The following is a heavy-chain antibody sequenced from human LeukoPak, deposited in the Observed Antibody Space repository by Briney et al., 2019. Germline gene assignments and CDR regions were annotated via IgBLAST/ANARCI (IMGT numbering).Heavy chain of an antibody. CDR1: GGSISSSSYY. CDR2: IYYSGTT. J-gene: IGHJ4*02. Sequence: SETLSLTRTVSGGSISSSSYYWGWIRQPPGRGLEWIGTIYYSGTTYYNPSLRSRVTMSVDTSRDRFSLSLSFVTAADTAVYYCARRPIVVVPAASHYFDYWGQGILVAVSS. D-gene: IGHD2-2*01. V-gene: IGHV4-39*01. CDR3: ARRPIVVVPAASHYFDY.